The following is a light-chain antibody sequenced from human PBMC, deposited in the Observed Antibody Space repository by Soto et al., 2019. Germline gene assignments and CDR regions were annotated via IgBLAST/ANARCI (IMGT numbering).Light chain of an antibody. V-gene: IGLV4-69*01. J-gene: IGLJ1*01. CDR3: QTWGTGFYV. CDR1: SGHSSYA. CDR2: FNTDGSH. Sequence: QSVLTQSPSASASLGASVKLTCTLSSGHSSYAIAWHQQQPEKGPRYLMKFNTDGSHSKGDGIPDRFSGSSSGAERYLTISSLQSEDEADDSCQTWGTGFYVFGTGTRSPS.